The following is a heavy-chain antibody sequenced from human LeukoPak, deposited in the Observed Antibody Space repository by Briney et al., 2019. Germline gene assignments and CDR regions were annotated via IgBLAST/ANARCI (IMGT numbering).Heavy chain of an antibody. J-gene: IGHJ3*02. CDR2: ISPRSGNK. CDR1: GYTFDTSS. Sequence: GASVKGSCKAFGYTFDTSSITWVRQAPGQRLEWMGWISPRSGNKQYAQGVQGRVTMTTDTSRSTAYMELRSLRPDDTAVYYCTRVRNSNNWWGAFDIWGQGTMVTVSS. V-gene: IGHV1-18*01. CDR3: TRVRNSNNWWGAFDI. D-gene: IGHD1-1*01.